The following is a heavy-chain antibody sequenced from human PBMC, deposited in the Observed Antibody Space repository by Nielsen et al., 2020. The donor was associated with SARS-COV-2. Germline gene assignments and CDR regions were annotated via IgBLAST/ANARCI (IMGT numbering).Heavy chain of an antibody. V-gene: IGHV4-4*07. CDR3: ARALSITIFGVVIINYFDY. D-gene: IGHD3-3*01. J-gene: IGHJ4*02. CDR2: IYTSGST. Sequence: SETLSLTCTVSGGSISSYYWSWIRQPAGKGLEWIGRIYTSGSTNYNPSLKSRVTMSVDTSKNQFSLKLSSVTAADTAVYYCARALSITIFGVVIINYFDYWGQGTLVTVSS. CDR1: GGSISSYY.